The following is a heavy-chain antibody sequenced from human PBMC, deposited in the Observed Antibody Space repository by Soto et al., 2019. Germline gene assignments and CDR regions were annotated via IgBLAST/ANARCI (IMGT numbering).Heavy chain of an antibody. J-gene: IGHJ6*02. D-gene: IGHD3-22*01. CDR1: GLTFSSYG. CDR2: ISYDGSNK. V-gene: IGHV3-30*18. Sequence: WGSLRLSCAASGLTFSSYGMHWVRQAPGKGLEWVAVISYDGSNKYCADSVKGRFTISRDNSKNTLYLQMNSLRAEDTAVYYCAKADSSGSKYYYYGMDVWGQGTTVTVSS. CDR3: AKADSSGSKYYYYGMDV.